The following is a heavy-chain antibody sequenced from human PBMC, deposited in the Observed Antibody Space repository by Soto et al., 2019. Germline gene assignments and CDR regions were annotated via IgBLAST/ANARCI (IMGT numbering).Heavy chain of an antibody. CDR3: VRFSGLDV. CDR1: GCTFSSYS. V-gene: IGHV3-74*01. CDR2: IKNGAGDT. J-gene: IGHJ6*02. Sequence: PGGSMRLSCAASGCTFSSYSMNWVRQTPGKGLVWVARIKNGAGDTSYAESVKGRFTISRDNAKNTLYLQMSSLRSEDTAVYYCVRFSGLDVWGQGTTVTVSS.